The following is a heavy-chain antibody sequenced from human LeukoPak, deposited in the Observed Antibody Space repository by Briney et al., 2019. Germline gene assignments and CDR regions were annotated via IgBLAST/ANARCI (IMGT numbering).Heavy chain of an antibody. V-gene: IGHV3-15*01. J-gene: IGHJ4*02. D-gene: IGHD2-8*01. Sequence: GSLRLSCAASGFTFSSYAMSWVRQAPGKGLEWVGRIKSKADGGTADYTAPVKDRFTFSRDDSKHTVYLQMNNLKTEDTAVYYCTTEIMDLFDYWGQGTLVTVSS. CDR3: TTEIMDLFDY. CDR1: GFTFSSYA. CDR2: IKSKADGGTA.